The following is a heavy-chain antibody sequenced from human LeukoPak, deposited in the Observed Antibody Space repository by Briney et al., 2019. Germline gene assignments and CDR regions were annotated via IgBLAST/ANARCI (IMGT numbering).Heavy chain of an antibody. CDR2: ISYDGSNK. CDR3: ARAHYGSGSNWFDP. CDR1: GFTFSSYA. Sequence: GGSLRLSCAASGFTFSSYAMHWVRQAPGKGLEWVAVISYDGSNKYYADSVKGRFTISRDNAKNSLYLQMNSLRAEDTAVYYCARAHYGSGSNWFDPWGQGTLVTVSS. V-gene: IGHV3-30*04. D-gene: IGHD3-10*01. J-gene: IGHJ5*02.